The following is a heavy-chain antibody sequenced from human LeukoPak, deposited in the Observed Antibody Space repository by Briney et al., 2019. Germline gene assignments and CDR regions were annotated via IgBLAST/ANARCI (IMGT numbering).Heavy chain of an antibody. CDR1: GGSINTYY. CDR3: ARYEEFSTGYSASSPRHYFGH. CDR2: IYYTGST. D-gene: IGHD3/OR15-3a*01. Sequence: PSETLSLTCTVSGGSINTYYWSWIRQPPGKGLECIGHIYYTGSTYCKPSLESRVTISVDTAKNQISLKLTSVTAADTAVYYCARYEEFSTGYSASSPRHYFGHWGQGTLVTVSS. V-gene: IGHV4-59*01. J-gene: IGHJ4*02.